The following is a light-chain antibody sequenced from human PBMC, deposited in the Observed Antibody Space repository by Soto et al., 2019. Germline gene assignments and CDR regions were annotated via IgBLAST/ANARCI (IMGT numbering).Light chain of an antibody. CDR2: AAS. V-gene: IGKV3-20*01. CDR3: QHFDSSSLT. Sequence: IVLTQSPGTLSLSPGERATLSCRTSQSVSSGFLVWYQQKPGQAPRLLIYAASNRDTGIPDRFSGGGSWTYFPLTISRLEPQDFAVYYCQHFDSSSLTFSGGTKVEIK. CDR1: QSVSSGF. J-gene: IGKJ4*01.